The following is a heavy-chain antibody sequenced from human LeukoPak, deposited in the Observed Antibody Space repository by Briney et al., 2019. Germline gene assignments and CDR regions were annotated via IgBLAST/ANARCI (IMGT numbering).Heavy chain of an antibody. V-gene: IGHV1-24*01. CDR2: FDPEDGET. CDR3: ATEGRTAMAPYNWFDP. D-gene: IGHD5-18*01. Sequence: ASVKVSCKVSGYTLTELSMHWVRQAPGKGREWMGGFDPEDGETIYAQKFQGRVTMTEDTSTDTAYMELSSLRSEDTAVYYCATEGRTAMAPYNWFDPWGQGTLVTVSS. J-gene: IGHJ5*02. CDR1: GYTLTELS.